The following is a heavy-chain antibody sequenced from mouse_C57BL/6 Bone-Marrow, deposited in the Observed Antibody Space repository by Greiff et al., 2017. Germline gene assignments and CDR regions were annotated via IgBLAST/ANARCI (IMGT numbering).Heavy chain of an antibody. CDR1: GYTFTSYW. D-gene: IGHD2-5*01. CDR2: IDPSDSYT. V-gene: IGHV1-69*01. CDR3: VYYSNYVFDY. J-gene: IGHJ2*01. Sequence: QVQLQQSGAELVMPGASVKLSCKASGYTFTSYWMHWVKQRPGQGLEWIGEIDPSDSYTNYNQKFKGKSTLTVDKSSSTAYMQLSSLTSEDSAVYYCVYYSNYVFDYWGQGTTLTVSS.